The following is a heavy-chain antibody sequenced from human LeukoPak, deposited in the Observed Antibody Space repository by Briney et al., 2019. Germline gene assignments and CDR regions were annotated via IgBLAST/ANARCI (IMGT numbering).Heavy chain of an antibody. CDR2: INHSGST. CDR1: GGSFSGYY. V-gene: IGHV4-34*01. Sequence: SETLSLTCAVYGGSFSGYYWSWIRQPRGKGLEWIGGINHSGSTNYNPSLKSRVTISVDTSKNQFSLKLSSVTAADTAVYYCARDCRHYYDSSGFIGGYDYWGQGTLVTVSS. CDR3: ARDCRHYYDSSGFIGGYDY. D-gene: IGHD3-22*01. J-gene: IGHJ4*02.